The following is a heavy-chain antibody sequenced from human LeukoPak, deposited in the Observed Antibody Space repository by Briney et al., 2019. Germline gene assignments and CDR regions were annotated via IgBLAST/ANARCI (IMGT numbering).Heavy chain of an antibody. D-gene: IGHD2-15*01. CDR1: GFTFSSYW. V-gene: IGHV3-30-3*01. Sequence: GGSLGLSCAASGFTFSSYWMSWVRQAPGKGLEWVAVISYDGSNKYYADSVKGRFTISRDNSKNTLYLQMNSLRAEDTAVYYCARDRCSGGSCYGYYYGMDVWGQGTTVTVSS. CDR3: ARDRCSGGSCYGYYYGMDV. J-gene: IGHJ6*02. CDR2: ISYDGSNK.